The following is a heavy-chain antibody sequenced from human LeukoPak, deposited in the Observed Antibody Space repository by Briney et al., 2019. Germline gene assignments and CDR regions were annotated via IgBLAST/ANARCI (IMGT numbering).Heavy chain of an antibody. Sequence: ASVKVSCKASGPSFNAYYIHWVRQAPGQGLQWMGRIDPNSGDTKYTQKFQGRVSMTRDTSISTAYMELSRLTSDDTAVYYCATCTARRNAFDLWGQGTMVTVSS. J-gene: IGHJ3*01. CDR2: IDPNSGDT. D-gene: IGHD2-8*01. V-gene: IGHV1-2*06. CDR1: GPSFNAYY. CDR3: ATCTARRNAFDL.